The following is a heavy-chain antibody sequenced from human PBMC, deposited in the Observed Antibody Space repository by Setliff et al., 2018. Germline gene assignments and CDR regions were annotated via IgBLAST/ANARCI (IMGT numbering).Heavy chain of an antibody. CDR3: AKDRYSFGSQMYWNSFSL. Sequence: SETLSLTCTVSNGSLDRSGYYWGWICQPPGKGLEWIASVYHRGSTYYNPSLKSRVTISVDMSRNQFSLQLKSVTAADTAVYYCAKDRYSFGSQMYWNSFSLWGPGTMVTVSS. CDR2: VYHRGST. CDR1: NGSLDRSGYY. J-gene: IGHJ3*01. D-gene: IGHD1-1*01. V-gene: IGHV4-39*02.